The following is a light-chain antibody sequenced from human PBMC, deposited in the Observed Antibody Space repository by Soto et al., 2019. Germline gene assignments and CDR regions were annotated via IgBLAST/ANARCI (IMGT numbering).Light chain of an antibody. J-gene: IGLJ2*01. Sequence: QSALTQPPSASGSPGQSVTISCAGTSADVGGYDYVSWYQQLPGKAPKLMIYEVSKRPSGVPDRFSGSKSGNTASLTVSGLQAEDEADYYCYSYAGNIVLFGGGTKVTVL. CDR3: YSYAGNIVL. CDR2: EVS. V-gene: IGLV2-8*01. CDR1: SADVGGYDY.